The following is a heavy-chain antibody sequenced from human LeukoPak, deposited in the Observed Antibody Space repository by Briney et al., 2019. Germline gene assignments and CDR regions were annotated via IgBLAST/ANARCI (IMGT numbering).Heavy chain of an antibody. J-gene: IGHJ4*02. CDR1: GFTFDDYA. CDR2: ISWNSGSI. Sequence: GGSLRLSCAASGFTFDDYAMHWVRQAPGKGLEWVSGISWNSGSIGYADSVKGRFTISRDNAKNSLYLQMNSLRAEDTALYYCAKATGNYITDSTFDYWGQGTLVTVSS. D-gene: IGHD1-14*01. V-gene: IGHV3-9*01. CDR3: AKATGNYITDSTFDY.